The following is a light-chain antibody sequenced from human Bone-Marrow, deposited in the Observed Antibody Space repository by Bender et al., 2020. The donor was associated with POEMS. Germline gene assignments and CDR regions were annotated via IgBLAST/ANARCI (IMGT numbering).Light chain of an antibody. V-gene: IGLV1-44*01. J-gene: IGLJ3*02. CDR3: AAWEDSLNGWV. CDR1: SPNIGSNF. Sequence: QSVLTQPPSTSGTPGQGVTISCSGSSPNIGSNFVYWYQQFPGTAPKLLLYRNSQRPSGVPDRFSGSKSGTSASLAISGLQSEDEADYYCAAWEDSLNGWVFGGGTKLTVL. CDR2: RNS.